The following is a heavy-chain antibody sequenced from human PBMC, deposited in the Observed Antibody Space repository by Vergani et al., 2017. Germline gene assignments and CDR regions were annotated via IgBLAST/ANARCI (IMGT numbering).Heavy chain of an antibody. V-gene: IGHV1-45*02. J-gene: IGHJ5*02. D-gene: IGHD2-2*01. CDR2: ITPFNGNT. CDR3: ALAESSTSCINSVCITPETGSWFDP. CDR1: GYTFTYRY. Sequence: QMQLVQSGAEVKKTGSSVKVSCKASGYTFTYRYLHWVRQAPGQALEWKGWITPFNGNTNYAQKFQDRVTITRDRSMSTAYMELSSRRSEDTAMYYCALAESSTSCINSVCITPETGSWFDPWGQGTLVTVSS.